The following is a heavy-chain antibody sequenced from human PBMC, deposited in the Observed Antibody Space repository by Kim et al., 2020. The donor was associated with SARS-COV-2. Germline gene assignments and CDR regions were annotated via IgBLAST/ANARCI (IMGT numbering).Heavy chain of an antibody. J-gene: IGHJ6*02. Sequence: GRFTISRDNAKNSLYLQMTSLRAEDTAVYYCAREVRYSSSSLGYYYGMDVWGQGTTVTVSS. D-gene: IGHD6-6*01. V-gene: IGHV3-11*05. CDR3: AREVRYSSSSLGYYYGMDV.